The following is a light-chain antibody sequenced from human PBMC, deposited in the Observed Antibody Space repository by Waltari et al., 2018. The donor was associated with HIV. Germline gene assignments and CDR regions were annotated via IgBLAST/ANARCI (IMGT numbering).Light chain of an antibody. CDR1: QRISFW. CDR2: KAS. Sequence: DIQMTQSPSTLTSSVGDRVTIPCRASQRISFWVAWYQQKPGKAPKLLIYKASSLESGVPSRFSGSGSGTEFTLTISSLQPDDFATYYCQQYNSYSPWTFGQGTKVDI. CDR3: QQYNSYSPWT. V-gene: IGKV1-5*03. J-gene: IGKJ1*01.